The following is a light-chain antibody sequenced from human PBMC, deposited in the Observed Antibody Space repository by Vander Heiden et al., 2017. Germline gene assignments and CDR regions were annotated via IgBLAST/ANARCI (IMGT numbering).Light chain of an antibody. CDR3: CSYADSHVV. J-gene: IGLJ2*01. V-gene: IGLV2-23*02. Sequence: QSALTQPAPVSGSPAPSLTISCTGTRSDVGTSNLVSWYQHHPGKAPKLMIYEVSKRPSGVSNRCSGSKAGNTASLTISGLQAEDESDYYCCSYADSHVVFGGGTKLTVL. CDR2: EVS. CDR1: RSDVGTSNL.